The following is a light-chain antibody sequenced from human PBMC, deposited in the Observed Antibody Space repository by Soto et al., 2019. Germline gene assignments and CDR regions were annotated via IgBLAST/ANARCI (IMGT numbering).Light chain of an antibody. V-gene: IGKV1-5*03. J-gene: IGKJ1*01. Sequence: DIHMTQSPSTRCGCVEDRVTITCRASQTINSWLAWYQQKPGKAPKLLIYKASTLKSGVPSRFSGSGSGTEFTLTISSLQPDDFATYYCQHYNSYSEAFGQGTKVDIK. CDR2: KAS. CDR1: QTINSW. CDR3: QHYNSYSEA.